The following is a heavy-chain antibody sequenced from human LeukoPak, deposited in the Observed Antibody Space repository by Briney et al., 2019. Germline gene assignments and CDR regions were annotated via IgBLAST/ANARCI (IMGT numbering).Heavy chain of an antibody. CDR2: VNTYNGNT. D-gene: IGHD3-3*01. V-gene: IGHV1-18*03. CDR3: ARGGFLEWVLGYMDV. CDR1: GYTFTSYG. J-gene: IGHJ6*03. Sequence: GASVKVSCKASGYTFTSYGISWVRQAPEQGLEGRGWVNTYNGNTNFAQKLQRRVTMTADTSTSTAYMELRSMLSDELGVYYCARGGFLEWVLGYMDVWGEGTTVTVSS.